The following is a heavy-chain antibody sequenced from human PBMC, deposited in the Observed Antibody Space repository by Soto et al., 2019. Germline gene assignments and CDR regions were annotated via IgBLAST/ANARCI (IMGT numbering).Heavy chain of an antibody. D-gene: IGHD3-3*01. CDR3: ECADYDFWSGYKKDHYGMDV. V-gene: IGHV3-15*07. CDR1: GFTFSNAW. Sequence: EVQLVESGGGLVKPGGSLRLSCAAFGFTFSNAWMNWVRQAPGKGLEWVGRIKSKTDGGTTDYAAPVKGRFTISRDDSKNTLYLQMNSLKTEDTAVYYCECADYDFWSGYKKDHYGMDVWGQGTTVTVSS. J-gene: IGHJ6*02. CDR2: IKSKTDGGTT.